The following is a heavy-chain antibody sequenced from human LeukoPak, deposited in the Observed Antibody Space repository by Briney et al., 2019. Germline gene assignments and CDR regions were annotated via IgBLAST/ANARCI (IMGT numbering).Heavy chain of an antibody. J-gene: IGHJ6*02. V-gene: IGHV3-30*18. CDR1: GFTFSSYG. CDR3: AKDRGYYGSGRHLRYGMDV. D-gene: IGHD3-10*01. Sequence: PGGSLXLSCAASGFTFSSYGMHWVRQAPGKGXEWXAVISYDGSNKYYADSVKGRFTISRDNSKNTLYLQMNSLRAEDTAVYYCAKDRGYYGSGRHLRYGMDVWGQGTTVTVSS. CDR2: ISYDGSNK.